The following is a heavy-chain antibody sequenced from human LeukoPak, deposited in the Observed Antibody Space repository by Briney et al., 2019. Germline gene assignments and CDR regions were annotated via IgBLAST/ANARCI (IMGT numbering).Heavy chain of an antibody. V-gene: IGHV3-23*01. CDR3: AKSPSVYYYYGMDV. Sequence: PGGSLRLSYAASGFTFSSYAMSWVRQAPGKGLEWVSAISGSGGSTYYADSVKGRFTISRDNSKNTLYLQMNSLRAEDTAVYYCAKSPSVYYYYGMDVWGKGTTVTVSS. CDR1: GFTFSSYA. CDR2: ISGSGGST. J-gene: IGHJ6*04.